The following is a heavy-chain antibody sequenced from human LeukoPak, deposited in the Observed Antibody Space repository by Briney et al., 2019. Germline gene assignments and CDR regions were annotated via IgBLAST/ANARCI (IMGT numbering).Heavy chain of an antibody. D-gene: IGHD3-10*01. J-gene: IGHJ4*02. V-gene: IGHV3-23*01. Sequence: GGSLRLSCVASGFIFSSCAMTWVRQAPGEGLEWVSAISSGGTSTHYADSVKGRFTISRDNSENTLYLKMNILRAEDTAVYYCAKDLYRSYGSGSYFEYWGQGILVTVSS. CDR2: ISSGGTST. CDR1: GFIFSSCA. CDR3: AKDLYRSYGSGSYFEY.